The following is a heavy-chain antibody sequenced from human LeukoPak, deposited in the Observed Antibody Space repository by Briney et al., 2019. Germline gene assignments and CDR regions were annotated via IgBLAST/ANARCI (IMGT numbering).Heavy chain of an antibody. CDR3: AREMVRGGGFDY. CDR1: GYTFTSYY. CDR2: INPSGGST. J-gene: IGHJ4*02. Sequence: GASVKASCKASGYTFTSYYMHWVRQAPGQGLEWMGIINPSGGSTSYAQKFQGRVTMTRDTSTSTVYMELSSLRSEDTAVYYCAREMVRGGGFDYWGQGTLVTVSS. V-gene: IGHV1-46*01. D-gene: IGHD3-10*01.